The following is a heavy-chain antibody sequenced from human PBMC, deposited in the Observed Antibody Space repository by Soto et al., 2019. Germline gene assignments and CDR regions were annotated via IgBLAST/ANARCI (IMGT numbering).Heavy chain of an antibody. D-gene: IGHD3-3*01. CDR1: GYTFTSYD. J-gene: IGHJ6*02. CDR2: MNPNSGNT. CDR3: ARGGYDFWSGYYTPYYYFYGMDV. Sequence: ASVKVSCKASGYTFTSYDINWVRQATGQGLEWMGWMNPNSGNTGYAQKFQGRVTMTRNTSISTAYMELSSLRSEDTAVYYCARGGYDFWSGYYTPYYYFYGMDVWGQGTTVTVSS. V-gene: IGHV1-8*01.